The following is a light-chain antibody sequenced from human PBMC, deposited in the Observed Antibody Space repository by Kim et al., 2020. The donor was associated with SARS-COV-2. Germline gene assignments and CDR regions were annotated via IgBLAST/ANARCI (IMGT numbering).Light chain of an antibody. V-gene: IGLV4-60*03. J-gene: IGLJ3*02. CDR3: ETWDRNIQV. CDR2: VEGSGSY. Sequence: QPVLTQSSSASASLGSSVKLTCTLSSGHSNYFIAWHQQQPGKAPRFLMKVEGSGSYNKGGGVPDRFSGSRSGADRYLILSNLHSEDEADYYSETWDRNIQVFGGGTQLTVL. CDR1: SGHSNYF.